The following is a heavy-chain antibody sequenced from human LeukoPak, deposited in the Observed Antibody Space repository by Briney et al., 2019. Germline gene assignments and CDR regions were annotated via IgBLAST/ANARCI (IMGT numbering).Heavy chain of an antibody. V-gene: IGHV3-66*01. D-gene: IGHD1-26*01. CDR2: IYSGGST. CDR1: EFSVGSNY. CDR3: AKDRELPDY. J-gene: IGHJ4*02. Sequence: GGSLRLSCAASEFSVGSNYMTWVRQAPGKGLEWVSLIYSGGSTYYADSVKGRFTISRDNSKNTLYLQMNSLRAEDTAVYYCAKDRELPDYWGQGTLVTVSS.